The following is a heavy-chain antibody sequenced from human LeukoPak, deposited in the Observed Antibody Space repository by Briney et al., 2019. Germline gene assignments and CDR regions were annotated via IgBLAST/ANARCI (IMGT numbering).Heavy chain of an antibody. CDR1: GFTFSSYE. CDR3: ARDEHQYYSESSGRFDF. Sequence: QAGGSLRLSCAASGFTFSSYEMNWVRQAPGKGLEWVSYISSSGSTIYYADSVKGRFTISRDNAKNSLYLQMNSLRAEDTAVYYCARDEHQYYSESSGRFDFWGQGVLVTVSS. CDR2: ISSSGSTI. J-gene: IGHJ4*02. D-gene: IGHD3-22*01. V-gene: IGHV3-48*03.